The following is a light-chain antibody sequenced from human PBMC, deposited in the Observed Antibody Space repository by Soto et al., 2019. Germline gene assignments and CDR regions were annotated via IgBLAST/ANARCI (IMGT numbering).Light chain of an antibody. Sequence: EVEMTQSPATLSVSPLERAILSCSSSQSVTSNYLAWYQQKPGQAPRLLIYGISSRATGVPDRFSGSGSGTDFTLTISRLEPEDFAVYYCQQYGSSPSTFGQGTKVDI. CDR2: GIS. J-gene: IGKJ1*01. V-gene: IGKV3-20*01. CDR1: QSVTSNY. CDR3: QQYGSSPST.